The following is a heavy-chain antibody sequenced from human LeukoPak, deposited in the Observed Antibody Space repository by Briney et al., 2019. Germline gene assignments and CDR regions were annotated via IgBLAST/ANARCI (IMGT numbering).Heavy chain of an antibody. CDR3: TTSQQLLNYAYDF. Sequence: GSLRLSCAASGFTFNIAWMTWVRQAPGKWPEWVGRIKTQIDGGTTDYAAPVKGRFNISRDDSKNTLYLQMNSLKTEDTGVYYCTTSQQLLNYAYDFWGQGTMDTVSS. V-gene: IGHV3-15*01. D-gene: IGHD2-2*01. CDR1: GFTFNIAW. CDR2: IKTQIDGGTT. J-gene: IGHJ3*01.